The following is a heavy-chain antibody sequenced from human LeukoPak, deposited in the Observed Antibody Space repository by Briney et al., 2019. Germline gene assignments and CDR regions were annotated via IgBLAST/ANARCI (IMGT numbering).Heavy chain of an antibody. CDR2: IYYSGST. Sequence: SGTLSLTCPGSGCSISRYYRSLIPQPPGEGLGVVGYIYYSGSTNYNPSLKSRVTISVDTSKNQFSLKLSSVTAADTAVYYCARSPYDILTGYYTWFDPWGQGTLVTVSS. CDR3: ARSPYDILTGYYTWFDP. D-gene: IGHD3-9*01. J-gene: IGHJ5*02. CDR1: GCSISRYY. V-gene: IGHV4-59*01.